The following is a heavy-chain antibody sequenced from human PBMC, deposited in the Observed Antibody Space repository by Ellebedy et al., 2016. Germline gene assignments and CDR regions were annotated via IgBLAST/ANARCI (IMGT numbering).Heavy chain of an antibody. CDR3: ARGNEIPGPEPLDN. J-gene: IGHJ4*02. Sequence: GESLKISCAVSGFTVSTNYMSWVRQAPGKGLEWVAIIYRTGTTFYPDSAKGRFTISRDNSKNTLYLQMNNLRAEDTALYYCARGNEIPGPEPLDNWGQGTLVTVSS. D-gene: IGHD1-14*01. CDR1: GFTVSTNY. CDR2: IYRTGTT. V-gene: IGHV3-53*01.